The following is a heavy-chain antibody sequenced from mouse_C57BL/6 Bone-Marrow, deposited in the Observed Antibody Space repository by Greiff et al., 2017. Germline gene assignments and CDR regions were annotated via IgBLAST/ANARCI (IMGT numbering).Heavy chain of an antibody. CDR3: AREGDYYGSSTGYFDV. V-gene: IGHV1-19*01. J-gene: IGHJ1*03. D-gene: IGHD1-1*01. Sequence: VQLKQSGPVLVKPGASVKMSCKASGYTFTDYYMNWVKQSHGKSLEWIGVINPYNGGTSYNQKFKGKATLTVDKSSSTAYMELNSLTSEDSAVYYCAREGDYYGSSTGYFDVWGTGTTVTVSS. CDR2: INPYNGGT. CDR1: GYTFTDYY.